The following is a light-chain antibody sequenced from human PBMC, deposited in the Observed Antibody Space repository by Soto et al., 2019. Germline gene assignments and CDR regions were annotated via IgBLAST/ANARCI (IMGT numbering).Light chain of an antibody. Sequence: EIVLTQSPATLSLSTGEGATLSCRASQSVNTYLAWYQQKPGQAPRLLIYDASSRATGIPARFSGSGSGTDFTLTISSLEPEDFAVYYCQQGGSFGGGTKVELK. CDR3: QQGGS. CDR1: QSVNTY. J-gene: IGKJ4*01. V-gene: IGKV3-11*01. CDR2: DAS.